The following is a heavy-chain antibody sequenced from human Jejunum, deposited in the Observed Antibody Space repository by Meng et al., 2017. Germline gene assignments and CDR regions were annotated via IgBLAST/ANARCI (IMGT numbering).Heavy chain of an antibody. CDR3: ARVDSSASFDY. V-gene: IGHV4-4*02. D-gene: IGHD6-6*01. CDR2: IYHRGNI. Sequence: QVQLQESGPGLVKPSGTLVPTCAASGASISSSNWWSGVRQSPGKGLEWIGEIYHRGNINYNPSLKSRVTISVDKSKNQFSLKLNSVTAADTAVYYCARVDSSASFDYWGQGTLVTVSS. J-gene: IGHJ4*02. CDR1: GASISSSNW.